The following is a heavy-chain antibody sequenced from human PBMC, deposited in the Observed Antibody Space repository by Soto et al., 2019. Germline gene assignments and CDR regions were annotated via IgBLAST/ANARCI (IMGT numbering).Heavy chain of an antibody. Sequence: QVQLVQSGAEVKKPGASVKVSCKASGYTFTSYDITWVRQAPGQGLEWMGWMDPNSGNTGHAQKVQGQVTMTSNTSISTAYIELSCMRSEDTAVYYCARRDYDFGGGDYYGSDVWGNGTTVTVSS. CDR3: ARRDYDFGGGDYYGSDV. CDR2: MDPNSGNT. D-gene: IGHD3-3*01. CDR1: GYTFTSYD. J-gene: IGHJ6*04. V-gene: IGHV1-8*01.